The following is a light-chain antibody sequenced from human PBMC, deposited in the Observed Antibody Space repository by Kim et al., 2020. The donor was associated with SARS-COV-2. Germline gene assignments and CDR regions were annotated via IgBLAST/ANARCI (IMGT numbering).Light chain of an antibody. CDR2: AAS. CDR3: QHAAAFPV. Sequence: VCASVGDRVTSTCRASQGSSYWLAWYQQKPGKAPQLLIYAASTLQSGVPSRCSGSGAGTDFTLTISSLQPEDVATYYCQHAAAFPVFGGGTKLEI. J-gene: IGKJ4*01. V-gene: IGKV1-12*01. CDR1: QGSSYW.